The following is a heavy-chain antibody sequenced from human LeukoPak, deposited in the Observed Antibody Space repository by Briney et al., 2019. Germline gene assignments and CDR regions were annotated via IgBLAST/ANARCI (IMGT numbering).Heavy chain of an antibody. CDR1: GFTFSSYG. D-gene: IGHD2-2*01. V-gene: IGHV3-30*02. Sequence: GGSLRLSCAASGFTFSSYGMHWVRQAPGKGLEWVAFIRYDGSNKYYADSRKGRFTRSRDNSKNTLYLQMNSLRAEDTAVYYCAKDIVVVGHYWGQGTLVTVSS. CDR2: IRYDGSNK. J-gene: IGHJ4*02. CDR3: AKDIVVVGHY.